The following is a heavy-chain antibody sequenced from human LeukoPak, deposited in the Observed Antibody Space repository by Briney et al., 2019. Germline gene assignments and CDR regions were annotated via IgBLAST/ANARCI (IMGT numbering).Heavy chain of an antibody. D-gene: IGHD6-25*01. CDR2: MKQDGSEK. CDR1: GFTFSRFG. J-gene: IGHJ6*02. V-gene: IGHV3-7*01. Sequence: GGDLRLSCAASGFTFSRFGMTWVRPAPGKGLEWVANMKQDGSEKYYVDSVKGRFTISRDNAKNALYLQMNGLRGEDTAVYYCARDGAGTGAFAYLKGMDVWGQGTTVTVS. CDR3: ARDGAGTGAFAYLKGMDV.